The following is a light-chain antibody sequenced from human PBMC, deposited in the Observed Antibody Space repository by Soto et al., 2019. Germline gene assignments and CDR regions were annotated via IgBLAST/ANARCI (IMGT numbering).Light chain of an antibody. Sequence: EIVLTQSPATLSLSPGERATLSGRASQRVSSYLAWYQQKPGQAPRLLIYDASNRAPGIPARFSGSGSGTDFTLTISSLEPEDFAVYYCQQRSNWPSFGPGTKGDSK. J-gene: IGKJ3*01. CDR2: DAS. CDR1: QRVSSY. CDR3: QQRSNWPS. V-gene: IGKV3-11*01.